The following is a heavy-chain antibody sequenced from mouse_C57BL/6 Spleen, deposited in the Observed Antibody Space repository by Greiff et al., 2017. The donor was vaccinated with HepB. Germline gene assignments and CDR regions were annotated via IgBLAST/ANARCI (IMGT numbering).Heavy chain of an antibody. J-gene: IGHJ3*01. CDR1: GYSITSGYY. CDR3: AGDGYYAGFAY. CDR2: ISYDGSN. Sequence: EVQLQESGPGLVKPSQSLSLTCSVTGYSITSGYYWNWIRQFPGNKLEWMGYISYDGSNNYNPSLKNRISITRDTSKNQFFLKLNSVTTEDTATYYCAGDGYYAGFAYWGQGTLVTVSA. V-gene: IGHV3-6*01. D-gene: IGHD2-3*01.